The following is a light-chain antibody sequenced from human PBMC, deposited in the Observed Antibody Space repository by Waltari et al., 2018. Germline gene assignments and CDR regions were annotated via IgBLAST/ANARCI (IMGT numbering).Light chain of an antibody. J-gene: IGKJ5*01. Sequence: DIQMTQSPSSLSASVGDRVTITCRASRAITNYVNWYQQRPGLAPKLLIYAASTLQGGVPTRFSGSGSGTDFTLTISSLQIEDFAVYYCQQRSNWHQITFGQGTRLEIK. CDR3: QQRSNWHQIT. CDR1: RAITNY. CDR2: AAS. V-gene: IGKV1-39*01.